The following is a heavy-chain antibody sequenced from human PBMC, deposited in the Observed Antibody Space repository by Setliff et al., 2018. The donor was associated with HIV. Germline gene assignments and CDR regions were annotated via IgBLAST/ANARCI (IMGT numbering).Heavy chain of an antibody. Sequence: PSETLSLTCAVYGGSFSDYYWSWIRQPPGKGLEWIGEINHSGSTNYNPSLKSRVTISVDTSKNQFSLRLSSVTAADTAVYYCAGSMGATKGSWFEPWGQGTLVTVSS. J-gene: IGHJ5*02. CDR3: AGSMGATKGSWFEP. D-gene: IGHD1-26*01. CDR1: GGSFSDYY. V-gene: IGHV4-34*01. CDR2: INHSGST.